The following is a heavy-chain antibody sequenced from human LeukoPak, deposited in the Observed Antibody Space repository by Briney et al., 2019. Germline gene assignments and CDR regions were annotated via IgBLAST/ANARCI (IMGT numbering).Heavy chain of an antibody. CDR3: AKDVDPIRSLELLLDY. J-gene: IGHJ4*02. CDR1: GFTLSTSW. V-gene: IGHV3-7*01. Sequence: GGCLRLSCIASGFTLSTSWMSWVRQAPGKGLEWVANINQDSSEKLYVDSVKGRFTISRDNAKNSLYLQMNGLTAEDTAVYYCAKDVDPIRSLELLLDYWGQGTLVTVSS. CDR2: INQDSSEK. D-gene: IGHD1-7*01.